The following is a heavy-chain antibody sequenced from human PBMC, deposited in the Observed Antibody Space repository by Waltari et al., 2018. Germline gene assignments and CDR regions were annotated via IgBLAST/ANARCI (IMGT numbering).Heavy chain of an antibody. CDR3: ARFFGSGNSEAFEI. V-gene: IGHV4-61*09. J-gene: IGHJ3*02. Sequence: QVHLQESGPGLVKPSQTLSLTCTVSGGSITYDNYSWTWIRQSAGKGLEWIGLIHARGGTRYNPSLTGRVTISVDASKNLFSLELTSVTAADTAVYHRARFFGSGNSEAFEIWGQGTLVTVSS. CDR1: GGSITYDNYS. D-gene: IGHD3-10*01. CDR2: IHARGGT.